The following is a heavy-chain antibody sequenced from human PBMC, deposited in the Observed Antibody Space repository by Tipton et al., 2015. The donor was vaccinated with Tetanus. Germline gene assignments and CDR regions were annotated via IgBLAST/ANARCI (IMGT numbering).Heavy chain of an antibody. V-gene: IGHV4-39*02. J-gene: IGHJ5*02. CDR2: IYFEGST. CDR1: GGSISDKKYY. Sequence: TLSLTCTVSGGSISDKKYYWGWIRQAPGKGLEWIASIYFEGSTYYSPSLKSRLTIDVDTSQNFFTLRLTSVTAADTAIYYCARHLYGYWFDPWGQGAPVTVSS. D-gene: IGHD2-8*01. CDR3: ARHLYGYWFDP.